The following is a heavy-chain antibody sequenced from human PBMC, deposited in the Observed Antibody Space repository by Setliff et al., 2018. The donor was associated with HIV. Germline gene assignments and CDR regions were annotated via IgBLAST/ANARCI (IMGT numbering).Heavy chain of an antibody. V-gene: IGHV4-34*01. CDR1: GGSFNGYS. Sequence: PSETLSLTCAVYGGSFNGYSWTWIRQPPGKGLEWIGGINYSGGTNYIPSLKSRVTISVDTSKNQFSLKLSSVSAADTAVYYCARGRGWYGYWGQGTVVTVSS. CDR3: ARGRGWYGY. J-gene: IGHJ4*02. D-gene: IGHD6-19*01. CDR2: INYSGGT.